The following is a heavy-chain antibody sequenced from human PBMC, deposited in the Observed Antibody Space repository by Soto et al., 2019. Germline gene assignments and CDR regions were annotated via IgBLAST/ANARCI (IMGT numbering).Heavy chain of an antibody. CDR3: ARVGYYYDSSGYYIDYYYGMDV. D-gene: IGHD3-22*01. V-gene: IGHV1-18*01. CDR1: GYTFTSYG. Sequence: GASVKVSCKASGYTFTSYGISWVRQAPGQGLEWMGWISAYNGNTNYAQKLQGRVTMTTDTSTSTAYMELRSLRSDDTAVYYCARVGYYYDSSGYYIDYYYGMDVWGQGTTVTVSS. CDR2: ISAYNGNT. J-gene: IGHJ6*02.